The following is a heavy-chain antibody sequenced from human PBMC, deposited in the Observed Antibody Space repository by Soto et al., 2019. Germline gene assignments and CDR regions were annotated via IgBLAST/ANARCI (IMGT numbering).Heavy chain of an antibody. V-gene: IGHV1-18*04. CDR1: GYPFIKYG. Sequence: QLQLVQSAAEVKKPGASVRVSCKAYGYPFIKYGISWIRQAPEQGLEWMGWIKVDSGYTNYAQKFQGRVTMTADTSSDTAFMDLRSLQLDDTAVYFCATSYDTGFDPWGKGTLVSVSS. CDR3: ATSYDTGFDP. D-gene: IGHD3-9*01. CDR2: IKVDSGYT. J-gene: IGHJ5*02.